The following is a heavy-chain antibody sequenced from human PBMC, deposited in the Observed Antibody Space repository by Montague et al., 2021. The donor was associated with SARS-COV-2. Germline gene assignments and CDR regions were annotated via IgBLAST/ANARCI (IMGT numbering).Heavy chain of an antibody. J-gene: IGHJ4*02. CDR2: IYASGNT. CDR3: ARKGSGRSDLAY. V-gene: IGHV4-4*07. Sequence: SETRSLTCTVSGGSISNYYWSWIRQPAGKGLEWIGRIYASGNTNHNPSLKSRVTMSVDTSKNQFSLKLSSVTAADTAIYYCARKGSGRSDLAYWGQGALVTVSS. CDR1: GGSISNYY. D-gene: IGHD1-26*01.